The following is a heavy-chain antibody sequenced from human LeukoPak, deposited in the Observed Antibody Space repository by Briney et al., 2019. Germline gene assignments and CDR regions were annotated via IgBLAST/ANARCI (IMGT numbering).Heavy chain of an antibody. J-gene: IGHJ4*02. CDR3: ARTKSGWYYSDY. Sequence: ETPCLTCTVSGGSMRSYYWSWIAQPPGQGLEVIGDVYYSGTANYNPYQSSHVAILVDTSKNQFSLNLSSVTAADTAVYYCARTKSGWYYSDYWGQG. CDR2: VYYSGTA. D-gene: IGHD6-19*01. CDR1: GGSMRSYY. V-gene: IGHV4-59*08.